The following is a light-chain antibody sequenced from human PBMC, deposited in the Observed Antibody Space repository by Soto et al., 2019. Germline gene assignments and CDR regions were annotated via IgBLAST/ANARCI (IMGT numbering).Light chain of an antibody. J-gene: IGKJ4*01. CDR2: YTS. CDR3: QQRSKWLT. V-gene: IGKV3-11*01. CDR1: QSVSHY. Sequence: DIVLTQSPATLSLSPGERATLSCRASQSVSHYLSWYQQKPGQAPRLIIYYTSNRATGIPARFSGSGSGTDYTLTISRLEPEDFAVYYCQQRSKWLTFGGGTKVEIK.